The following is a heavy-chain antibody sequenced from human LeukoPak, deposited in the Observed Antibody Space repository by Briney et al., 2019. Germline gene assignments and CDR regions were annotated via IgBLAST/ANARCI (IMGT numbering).Heavy chain of an antibody. D-gene: IGHD3-3*01. J-gene: IGHJ4*02. Sequence: GGSLRLSCAASGFTFDDYAMHWVRQAPGKGLEWVSGISWNSGSIGYADSVKGRFTISRDNAKNSLYLQMNSLRAEDTAVYYCARAIWSSVFYYFDYWGQGTLVTVSS. CDR3: ARAIWSSVFYYFDY. CDR1: GFTFDDYA. CDR2: ISWNSGSI. V-gene: IGHV3-9*01.